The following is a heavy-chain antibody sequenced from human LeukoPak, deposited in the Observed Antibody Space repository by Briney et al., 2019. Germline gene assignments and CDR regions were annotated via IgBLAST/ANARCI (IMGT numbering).Heavy chain of an antibody. D-gene: IGHD3-16*02. CDR2: MSVYNDDT. CDR3: AKDESYAFAV. J-gene: IGHJ3*01. CDR1: GYTFTSSG. V-gene: IGHV1-18*01. Sequence: GASVKVSCKVSGYTFTSSGLSWVRQAPGQGLEWLGWMSVYNDDTKYIRKVQGRVTMTTDPSTSTAYMELRSLRSDDTAVYYCAKDESYAFAVWGQGTMVTVSS.